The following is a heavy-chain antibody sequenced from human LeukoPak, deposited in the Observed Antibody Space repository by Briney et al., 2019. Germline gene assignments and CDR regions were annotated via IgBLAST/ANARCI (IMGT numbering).Heavy chain of an antibody. CDR2: INPNSGGT. CDR3: ARGSSGGGPTVY. J-gene: IGHJ4*02. CDR1: GYTFTGYY. D-gene: IGHD2-15*01. Sequence: ASVNVSCNASGYTFTGYYMHWVRHAPGPGHERMGWINPNSGGTNYAQKFQGRVTMTRNTSISTAYMELSRLRSDDPAVYYCARGSSGGGPTVYWGQGTLVTVSS. V-gene: IGHV1-2*02.